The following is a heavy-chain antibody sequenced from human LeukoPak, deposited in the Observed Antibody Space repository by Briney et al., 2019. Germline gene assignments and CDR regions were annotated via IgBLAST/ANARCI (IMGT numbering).Heavy chain of an antibody. CDR3: AKEGCTSATCYCNC. D-gene: IGHD2-2*01. V-gene: IGHV3-23*01. Sequence: GGSLRLSCAASGFIFSSYAMSWVRQVPGKGLGWVSTISGSVGSTYYADSVKGRFTISRDDSKNTLYLHMNSLRAEDTAVYYCAKEGCTSATCYCNCWGQGTLVTVSS. CDR2: ISGSVGST. J-gene: IGHJ4*02. CDR1: GFIFSSYA.